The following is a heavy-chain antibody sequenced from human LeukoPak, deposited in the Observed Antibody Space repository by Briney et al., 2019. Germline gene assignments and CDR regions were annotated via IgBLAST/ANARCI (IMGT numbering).Heavy chain of an antibody. CDR1: GDFISGSS. Sequence: PSETLSLTCSVSGDFISGSSWNWVRQAAGKGLEWIGQIDTSGSTNYNPSVKSRVRMSVDTSNNQFSLRLSSVTAADTAVYYCARDSAYGSGSQYYYYYYMDVWGKGTTVTVSS. V-gene: IGHV4-4*07. D-gene: IGHD3-10*01. J-gene: IGHJ6*03. CDR3: ARDSAYGSGSQYYYYYYMDV. CDR2: IDTSGST.